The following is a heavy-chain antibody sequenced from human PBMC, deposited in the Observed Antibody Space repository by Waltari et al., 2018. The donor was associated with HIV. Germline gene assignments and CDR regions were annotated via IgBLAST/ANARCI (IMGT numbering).Heavy chain of an antibody. V-gene: IGHV4-59*11. CDR2: IYDSGST. Sequence: QVQLQESGPGLVKPSETLLLTCTVSGGPISSHPWSWIRQPPGKGLECIGYIYDSGSTNYNPSLKSRVTIAVDTSKKQISLKLSSVTAADTAVYYCARDFPFSHYYGSGSYFGSDYWGQGTQVTVSS. CDR3: ARDFPFSHYYGSGSYFGSDY. J-gene: IGHJ4*02. CDR1: GGPISSHP. D-gene: IGHD3-10*01.